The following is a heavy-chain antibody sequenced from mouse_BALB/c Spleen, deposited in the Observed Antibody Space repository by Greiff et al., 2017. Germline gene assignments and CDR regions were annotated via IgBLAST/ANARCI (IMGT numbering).Heavy chain of an antibody. CDR3: ARGLRGYYFDY. CDR1: GFTFSDYY. D-gene: IGHD1-1*01. CDR2: ISDGGSYT. V-gene: IGHV5-4*02. Sequence: VQLKESGGGLVKPGGSLKLSCAASGFTFSDYYMYWVRQTPEKRLEWVATISDGGSYTYYADSVKGRFTISRDNAKNNLYLQMSSLKSEDTAMYYCARGLRGYYFDYWGQGTTLTVSS. J-gene: IGHJ2*01.